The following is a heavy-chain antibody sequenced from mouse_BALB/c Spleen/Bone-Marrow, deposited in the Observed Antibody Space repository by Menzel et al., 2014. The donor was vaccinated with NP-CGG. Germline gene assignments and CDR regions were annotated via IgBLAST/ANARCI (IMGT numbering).Heavy chain of an antibody. CDR1: GFSLTDYG. J-gene: IGHJ2*01. D-gene: IGHD1-1*01. CDR2: IWGDGST. CDR3: ARDLYYYGFDY. Sequence: VKLMESGPGLVAPSQSLSIPCTVSGFSLTDYGVNWVRQPPGKNLEWLGMIWGDGSTGYNSALKSRLGISKDNSQSQVFLKMNSLETDDTARYYCARDLYYYGFDYWGQGTTLTVSS. V-gene: IGHV2-6-7*01.